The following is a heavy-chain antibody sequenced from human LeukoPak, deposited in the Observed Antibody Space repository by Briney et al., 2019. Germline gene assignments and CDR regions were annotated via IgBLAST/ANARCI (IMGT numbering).Heavy chain of an antibody. CDR3: ARGISYYYDSSGPEYFQH. J-gene: IGHJ1*01. D-gene: IGHD3-22*01. V-gene: IGHV3-21*01. CDR2: ISSSSSYI. Sequence: GGSLRLSCAASGFTFSSYSMNWVRQAPGKGLEWVSSISSSSSYIYYADSVKGRFTISRDNSKNTLYLQMNSLRAEDTAVYYCARGISYYYDSSGPEYFQHWGQGTLVTVSS. CDR1: GFTFSSYS.